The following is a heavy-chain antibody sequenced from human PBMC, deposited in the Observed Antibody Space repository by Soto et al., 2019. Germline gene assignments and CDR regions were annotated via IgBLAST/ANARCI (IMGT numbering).Heavy chain of an antibody. CDR1: GFTFSSYG. V-gene: IGHV3-30*18. CDR2: ISYDGSNK. Sequence: QVQLVESGGGVVQPGRSLRLSCAASGFTFSSYGMHWVRQAPGKGLEWVAVISYDGSNKYYADSVKGRFTISRDNSKNTLYLQMNSLRAEDTAVYYCAKDQRKYYDSAGKGFAFDIWGQGTMVTVSS. D-gene: IGHD3-9*01. J-gene: IGHJ3*02. CDR3: AKDQRKYYDSAGKGFAFDI.